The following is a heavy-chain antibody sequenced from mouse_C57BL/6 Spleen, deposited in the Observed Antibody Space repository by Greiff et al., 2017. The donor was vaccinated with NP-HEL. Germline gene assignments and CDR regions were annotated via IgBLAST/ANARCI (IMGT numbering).Heavy chain of an antibody. CDR2: ISSGGSYT. V-gene: IGHV5-6*01. J-gene: IGHJ4*01. D-gene: IGHD1-1*01. Sequence: EVHLVESGGDLVKPGGSLKLSCAASGFTFSSYGMSWVRQTPDKRLEWVATISSGGSYTYYPDSVKGRFTISRDNAKNTLYLQMSSLKSEDTAMYYCARQGVTTVVATESAMDYWGQGTSVTVSS. CDR1: GFTFSSYG. CDR3: ARQGVTTVVATESAMDY.